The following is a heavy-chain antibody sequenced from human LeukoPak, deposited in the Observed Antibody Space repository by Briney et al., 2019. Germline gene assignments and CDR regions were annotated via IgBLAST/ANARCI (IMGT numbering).Heavy chain of an antibody. V-gene: IGHV1-24*01. CDR1: GYTLTELS. CDR3: ARGRLVELYGAFDI. J-gene: IGHJ3*02. D-gene: IGHD6-19*01. Sequence: GASVKVSCKVSGYTLTELSMHWVRQAPGKGLEWMGGFDPEDGETIYAQKFQGRVTMTRDTSISTAYMELSRLRSDDTAVYYCARGRLVELYGAFDIWGQGTMVTVSS. CDR2: FDPEDGET.